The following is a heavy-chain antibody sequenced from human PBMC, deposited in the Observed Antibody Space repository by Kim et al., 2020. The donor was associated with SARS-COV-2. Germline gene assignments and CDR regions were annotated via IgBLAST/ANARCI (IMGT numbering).Heavy chain of an antibody. J-gene: IGHJ6*02. CDR1: GFTFNTHA. V-gene: IGHV3-23*01. Sequence: GGSLRLSCAASGFTFNTHAMTWVRQAPGKGLEWVSGISGSGGSTYYADSVKGRFTISRDNPKSTLFLQMNSLRAEDTAVYHCAKEHLLSYEHGMDFRGQGTTVTVSS. CDR2: ISGSGGST. D-gene: IGHD3-22*01. CDR3: AKEHLLSYEHGMDF.